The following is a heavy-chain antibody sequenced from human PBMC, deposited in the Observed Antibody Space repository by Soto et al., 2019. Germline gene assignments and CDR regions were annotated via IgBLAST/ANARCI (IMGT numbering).Heavy chain of an antibody. J-gene: IGHJ6*02. CDR1: GFTFSSYA. CDR3: AKGRYSSSWTRYGMDV. Sequence: EVQLLESGGGLVQPGGSLRLSCAASGFTFSSYAMSWVRQAPGKGLEWVSAISGSGGSTYYADSVKGRFTISRDNSKNTLYLQMNSLRAEDTAVYYYAKGRYSSSWTRYGMDVWGQGTTVTVSS. CDR2: ISGSGGST. D-gene: IGHD6-13*01. V-gene: IGHV3-23*01.